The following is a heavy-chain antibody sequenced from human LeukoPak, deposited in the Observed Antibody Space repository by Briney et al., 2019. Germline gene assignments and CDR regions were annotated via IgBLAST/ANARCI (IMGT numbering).Heavy chain of an antibody. V-gene: IGHV1-8*01. Sequence: GASVKVSCKASGYTFTSYDINWVRQATGQGLEWMGWMNPNSGNTGYAQKFQGRVTMTRNTSISTAYMELSSLRSEDTAVYYCARDRGLGSSGWWYYYYGMDVWGQGTTVTVSS. D-gene: IGHD6-19*01. CDR1: GYTFTSYD. J-gene: IGHJ6*02. CDR2: MNPNSGNT. CDR3: ARDRGLGSSGWWYYYYGMDV.